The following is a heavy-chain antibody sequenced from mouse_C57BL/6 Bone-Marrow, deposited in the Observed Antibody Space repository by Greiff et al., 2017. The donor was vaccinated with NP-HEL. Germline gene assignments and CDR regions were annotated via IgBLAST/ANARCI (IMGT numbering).Heavy chain of an antibody. D-gene: IGHD1-1*01. CDR1: GYTFTSYW. V-gene: IGHV1-5*01. Sequence: VQLQQSGTVLARPGASVKMSCKTSGYTFTSYWMHWVKQRPGQGLEWIGAIYPGNSDTSYNQKFKGKAKLTAVTSASTAYMELSSLTNEDSAVYYCTRDFPPIYYYGSSYRYFDVWGTGTTVTVSS. CDR2: IYPGNSDT. J-gene: IGHJ1*03. CDR3: TRDFPPIYYYGSSYRYFDV.